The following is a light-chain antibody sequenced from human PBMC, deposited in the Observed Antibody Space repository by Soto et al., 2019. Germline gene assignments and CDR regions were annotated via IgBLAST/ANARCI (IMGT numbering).Light chain of an antibody. Sequence: QSVLTQPASVSGSPGQSITISCTGTGSDVGGYNYVSWYQQHPGKAPKLMIYDVSYRPSGASNRFSGSKSGNTASLTISGLQAEDEADYYCSSYTRSTTLVFGGGTQLTVL. J-gene: IGLJ2*01. CDR1: GSDVGGYNY. CDR2: DVS. V-gene: IGLV2-14*01. CDR3: SSYTRSTTLV.